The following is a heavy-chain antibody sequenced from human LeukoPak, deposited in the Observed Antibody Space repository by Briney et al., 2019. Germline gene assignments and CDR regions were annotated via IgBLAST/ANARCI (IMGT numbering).Heavy chain of an antibody. CDR3: ARNRGYAFDY. V-gene: IGHV3-48*02. Sequence: GGSLRLSCVVSGFTFSSYSMNWVRQAPGKGLEWFSYISSSSSGIYYADSVKGRFTISRDNAKNSLYLQMNSLRDEDTAVYYCARNRGYAFDYWGQGTLVTVS. D-gene: IGHD2-15*01. CDR1: GFTFSSYS. J-gene: IGHJ4*02. CDR2: ISSSSSGI.